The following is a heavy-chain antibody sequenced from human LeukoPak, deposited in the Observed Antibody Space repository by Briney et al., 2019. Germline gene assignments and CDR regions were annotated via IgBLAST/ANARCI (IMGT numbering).Heavy chain of an antibody. V-gene: IGHV1-8*01. D-gene: IGHD6-19*01. CDR2: MNPNSGNT. CDR1: GYTFTSYD. J-gene: IGHJ3*02. Sequence: GPVKVSCKASGYTFTSYDINWVRQATGQGLEWMGWMNPNSGNTGYAQKFQGRVTMTRNTSISTAYMELSSLRSEDTAVYYCARGYSSGWYSARDAFDIWGQGTMVTVSS. CDR3: ARGYSSGWYSARDAFDI.